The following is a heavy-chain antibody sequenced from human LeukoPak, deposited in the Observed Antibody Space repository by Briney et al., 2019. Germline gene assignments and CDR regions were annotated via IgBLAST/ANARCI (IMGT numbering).Heavy chain of an antibody. CDR1: GFTFSNAW. D-gene: IGHD5-18*01. CDR3: TTDWVTAMVTNYYGMDV. V-gene: IGHV3-15*01. CDR2: IKSKTDGGTT. J-gene: IGHJ6*02. Sequence: PGGSLRLSCAASGFTFSNAWMSWVRQAPGKGLEWVGRIKSKTDGGTTDYAAPVKGRFTISRDDSKNTLYPQMNSLKTEDTAVYYCTTDWVTAMVTNYYGMDVWGQGTTVTVSS.